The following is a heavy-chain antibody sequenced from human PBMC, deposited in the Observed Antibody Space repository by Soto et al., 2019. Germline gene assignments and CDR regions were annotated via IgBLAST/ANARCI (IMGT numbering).Heavy chain of an antibody. CDR3: ARIHYDSSGLHFDY. CDR1: GFSLSTSGMC. D-gene: IGHD3-22*01. J-gene: IGHJ4*02. V-gene: IGHV2-70*01. Sequence: SGPTLVNPTQTLTLTCTFSGFSLSTSGMCVSWIRQPPGKALEWLALIDRDDDKYYSTSLKTRLTISKDTSKNQVVLTMTNMDPVDTATYYCARIHYDSSGLHFDYWGQGTLVTVSS. CDR2: IDRDDDK.